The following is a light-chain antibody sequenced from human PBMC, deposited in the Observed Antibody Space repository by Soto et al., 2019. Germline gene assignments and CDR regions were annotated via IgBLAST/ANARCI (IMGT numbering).Light chain of an antibody. V-gene: IGKV3-20*01. CDR1: QSVTTSY. CDR2: GTS. J-gene: IGKJ1*01. CDR3: QQYGSSPGT. Sequence: EIVLTQSPGTLSLSPGERATLSCRTSQSVTTSYLAWYQQKPGQAPRLLIYGTSIRATGVPDRFSGSGSATDFTLTISRLEPEDFELYYCQQYGSSPGTFGQGTKVDIK.